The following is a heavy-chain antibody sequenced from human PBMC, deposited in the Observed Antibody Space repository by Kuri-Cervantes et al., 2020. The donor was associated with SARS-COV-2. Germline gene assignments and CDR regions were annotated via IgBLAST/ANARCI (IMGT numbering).Heavy chain of an antibody. CDR1: GYTFTSYG. CDR3: ARGAYNWNDEGEAPGY. D-gene: IGHD1-1*01. CDR2: ISAYNGNT. Sequence: ASVKVSCKASGYTFTSYGISWVRQAPGQGLEWMGWISAYNGNTNYAQKLQGRVTMTTDTSTSTAYMELRSLRSDDTAVYYCARGAYNWNDEGEAPGYWGQGTLVTVSS. J-gene: IGHJ4*02. V-gene: IGHV1-18*01.